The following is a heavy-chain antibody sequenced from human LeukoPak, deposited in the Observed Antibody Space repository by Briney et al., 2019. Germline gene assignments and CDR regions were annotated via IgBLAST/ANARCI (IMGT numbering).Heavy chain of an antibody. Sequence: SETLCLTCTVSGGSVSSGSYYWSWIRQPPGKGLEWIGYIYYSGSTNYNPSLKSRVTISVDTSKNQFSLKLSSVTAADTAVYYCARDSRVYGDYHAFDIWGQGTMVTVSS. CDR2: IYYSGST. V-gene: IGHV4-61*01. CDR3: ARDSRVYGDYHAFDI. J-gene: IGHJ3*02. CDR1: GGSVSSGSYY. D-gene: IGHD4-17*01.